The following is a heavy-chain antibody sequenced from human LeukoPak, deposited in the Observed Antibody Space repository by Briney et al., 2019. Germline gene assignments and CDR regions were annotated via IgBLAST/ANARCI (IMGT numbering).Heavy chain of an antibody. CDR2: ISSSGTYT. CDR1: GFTFSDYY. CDR3: ARDQGDNYDSSGYYPY. D-gene: IGHD3-22*01. Sequence: GGSLRLSCAASGFTFSDYYMSWIRQAPGKGLEWVSYISSSGTYTNYADSVKGRFTISRDNAKNSLYLQMNSLRAEDTAVYYCARDQGDNYDSSGYYPYWGQGTLVTVSS. V-gene: IGHV3-11*06. J-gene: IGHJ4*02.